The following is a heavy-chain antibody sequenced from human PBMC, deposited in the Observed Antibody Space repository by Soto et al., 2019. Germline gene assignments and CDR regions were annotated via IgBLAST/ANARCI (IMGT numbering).Heavy chain of an antibody. V-gene: IGHV1-69*13. CDR1: GGTLNNYA. D-gene: IGHD3-3*01. J-gene: IGHJ4*02. CDR2: ILPVSAPP. CDR3: ATDSNYDVSNSF. Sequence: SVEVSCRASGGTLNNYAINWVRQAPGQGLEWMGGILPVSAPPDYAQKFQGRVSITADHSTSTVYMELSRLKSDDTAVYFCATDSNYDVSNSFWGQGTLVTVSS.